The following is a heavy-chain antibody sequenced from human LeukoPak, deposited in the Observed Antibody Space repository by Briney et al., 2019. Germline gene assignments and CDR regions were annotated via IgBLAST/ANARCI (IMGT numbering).Heavy chain of an antibody. Sequence: PGGSLRLSCAASGFSFSSYVMSWVRQAPGKGLEWVSAVRASGDNTYYADSVKGRFTIARDNSKDTLSLQMNSLRAEDTAIYYCTCLDYWSQGTLVTVSS. CDR2: VRASGDNT. V-gene: IGHV3-23*01. CDR3: TCLDY. J-gene: IGHJ4*02. CDR1: GFSFSSYV.